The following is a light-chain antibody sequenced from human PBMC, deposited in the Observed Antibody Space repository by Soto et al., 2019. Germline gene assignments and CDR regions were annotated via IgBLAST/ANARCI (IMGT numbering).Light chain of an antibody. V-gene: IGKV3D-15*01. CDR2: GAS. CDR1: QRISTN. J-gene: IGKJ1*01. Sequence: EIVMTQSPATLSVSPGERAPLSCRASQRISTNLAWYQHKRGQAPRLLIYGASTRATGIPARFSGSGSGTDFTLTISSLQPDDFATYYCQQYNSYPWTFGQGTKVDIK. CDR3: QQYNSYPWT.